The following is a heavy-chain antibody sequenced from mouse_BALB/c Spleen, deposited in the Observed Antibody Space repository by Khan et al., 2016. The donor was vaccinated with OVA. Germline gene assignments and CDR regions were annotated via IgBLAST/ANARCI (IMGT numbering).Heavy chain of an antibody. CDR1: GYTFTNYG. Sequence: QIQLVQSGPELKKPGETVKISCKASGYTFTNYGMNWVKQSPGKALKWMGWINTYTGEPTYADDFKGRFTFSLETSASTAYLQINNLKNEDTATYFCARPPYFSYTLDHWGQGTSVTVSS. D-gene: IGHD2-10*01. V-gene: IGHV9-3-1*01. J-gene: IGHJ4*01. CDR2: INTYTGEP. CDR3: ARPPYFSYTLDH.